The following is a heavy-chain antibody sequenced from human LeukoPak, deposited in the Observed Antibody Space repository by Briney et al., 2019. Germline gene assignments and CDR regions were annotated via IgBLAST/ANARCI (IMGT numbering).Heavy chain of an antibody. Sequence: SVKVSCKASGVTFSIYAISWVRQAPGQGLELMGRIIPIPGIANYAQTFQGRVTITADKSTSTAYMELSSLRSEDTAVYYCAGAAAGKYNWFDPWGQGTLVTVSS. CDR3: AGAAAGKYNWFDP. CDR2: IIPIPGIA. J-gene: IGHJ5*02. D-gene: IGHD6-13*01. V-gene: IGHV1-69*04. CDR1: GVTFSIYA.